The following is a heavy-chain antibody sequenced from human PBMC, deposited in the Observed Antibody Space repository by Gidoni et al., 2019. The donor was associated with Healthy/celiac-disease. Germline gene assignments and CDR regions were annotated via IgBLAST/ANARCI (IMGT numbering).Heavy chain of an antibody. CDR1: GCSISSNNYY. CDR3: ARDPTARQDTAMVTYLDY. D-gene: IGHD5-18*01. Sequence: QLQLQESVPGLVQPSETLSLTCTVSGCSISSNNYYWVWLRQPPGKGLEWIGSIYYSGSTYYNPSIKSRVTISVDTSKKQFSLKLRSVTAADTAVYYCARDPTARQDTAMVTYLDYWGQGTLVTVSS. CDR2: IYYSGST. J-gene: IGHJ4*02. V-gene: IGHV4-39*07.